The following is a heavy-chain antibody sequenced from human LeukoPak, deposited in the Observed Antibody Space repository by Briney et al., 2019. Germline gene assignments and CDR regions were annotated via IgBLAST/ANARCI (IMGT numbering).Heavy chain of an antibody. J-gene: IGHJ5*02. CDR3: ARQRYNWNKHNWFDP. CDR1: GFTFSSYA. Sequence: GGSLRLSCAASGFTFSSYAMSWVRQAPGKGLEWVSAISGSGGSTYYADSVKGRFTISRDNSKNTLYLQMNSLRSEDTAVYYCARQRYNWNKHNWFDPWGQGTLVTVSS. V-gene: IGHV3-23*01. CDR2: ISGSGGST. D-gene: IGHD1-1*01.